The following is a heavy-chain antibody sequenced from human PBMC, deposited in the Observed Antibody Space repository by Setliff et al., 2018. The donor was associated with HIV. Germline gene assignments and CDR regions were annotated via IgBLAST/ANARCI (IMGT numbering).Heavy chain of an antibody. D-gene: IGHD6-19*01. CDR2: IIPIFGTA. CDR3: ARGESIAVAYYHYYYMDV. CDR1: GGTFSSYG. Sequence: SVKVSCKASGGTFSSYGTSWVRQAPGQGLEWMGGIIPIFGTANYAQKFQGRVTITADESTSTAYMELSSLRSEDTAVYYCARGESIAVAYYHYYYMDVWGKGTTVTVSS. J-gene: IGHJ6*03. V-gene: IGHV1-69*13.